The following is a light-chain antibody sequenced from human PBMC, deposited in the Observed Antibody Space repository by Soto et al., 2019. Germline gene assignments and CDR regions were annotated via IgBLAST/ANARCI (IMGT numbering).Light chain of an antibody. Sequence: QSVLTQPASVSGSPGQSITISCTGTSSDVGSYNLVSWYQQHPGKAPKLMIYEVSKRPSGVSNRFSCSKSGNTASLTISGLQAEDVADYYCCSYAGSSTYVFGTGTKVTVL. V-gene: IGLV2-23*02. CDR3: CSYAGSSTYV. CDR2: EVS. J-gene: IGLJ1*01. CDR1: SSDVGSYNL.